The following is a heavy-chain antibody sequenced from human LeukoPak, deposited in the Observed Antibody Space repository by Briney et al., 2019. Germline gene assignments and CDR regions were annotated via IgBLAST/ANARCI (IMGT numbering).Heavy chain of an antibody. Sequence: GGSLRLSCAASGFTFNDYCMHWVRQAPGKGLVWVSRINSDGSGTNYPDSVKGRFTMSRDNAKNTLYLQMNSLRAEDTAVYYCARGGARIGEYTYGFDYWGQGALVTVAS. D-gene: IGHD5-18*01. V-gene: IGHV3-74*01. CDR1: GFTFNDYC. CDR3: ARGGARIGEYTYGFDY. CDR2: INSDGSGT. J-gene: IGHJ4*02.